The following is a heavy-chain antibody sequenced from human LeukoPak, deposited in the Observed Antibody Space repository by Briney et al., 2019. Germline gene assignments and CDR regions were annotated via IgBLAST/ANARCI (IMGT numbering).Heavy chain of an antibody. J-gene: IGHJ6*02. Sequence: GGSLRLSCAASGFTFSSYSMNWVRQAPGKGLECVSYISSSSSTIYYADSVKGRFTISRDNAKNSLYLQIDSLRAEDTAVYYCASYSSSWYDYYYGMDVWGQGTTVTVSS. CDR2: ISSSSSTI. CDR3: ASYSSSWYDYYYGMDV. D-gene: IGHD6-13*01. CDR1: GFTFSSYS. V-gene: IGHV3-48*01.